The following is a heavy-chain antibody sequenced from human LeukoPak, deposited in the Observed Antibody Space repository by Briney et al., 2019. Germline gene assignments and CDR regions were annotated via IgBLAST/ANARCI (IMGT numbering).Heavy chain of an antibody. CDR1: GFTFSSYG. D-gene: IGHD3-22*01. V-gene: IGHV3-30*18. CDR3: AKGGDSSGYGIDY. Sequence: GGSLRLSCAASGFTFSSYGMHWVRQAPGKGLEWVAVISYDGSNKYYADSVKGRFTISRDNSKNTLYLQMNSLRAEDTAVYYCAKGGDSSGYGIDYWGQGTLVTVSS. CDR2: ISYDGSNK. J-gene: IGHJ4*02.